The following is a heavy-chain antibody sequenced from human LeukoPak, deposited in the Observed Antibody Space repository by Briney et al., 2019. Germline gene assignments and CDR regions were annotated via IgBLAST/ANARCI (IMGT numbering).Heavy chain of an antibody. V-gene: IGHV3-30*03. CDR3: ARDTSFNYGAHAMDV. D-gene: IGHD4/OR15-4a*01. CDR2: ISYDGSNK. J-gene: IGHJ6*02. CDR1: GFTFSSYG. Sequence: GGSLRLSCAASGFTFSSYGMHWVRQAPGKGLEWVAVISYDGSNKYYADSVKGRFTISRDNSKNTLYLQLNSLRGEDTAIYYCARDTSFNYGAHAMDVWGQGTTVTVSS.